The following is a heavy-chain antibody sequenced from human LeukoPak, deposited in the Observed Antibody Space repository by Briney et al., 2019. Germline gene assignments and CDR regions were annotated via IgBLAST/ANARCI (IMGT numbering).Heavy chain of an antibody. D-gene: IGHD3-22*01. J-gene: IGHJ4*02. Sequence: WASVKVSCKASGYTFTSYDINWVRQATGQGLEWMGWMNPNSGNTGYAQKFQGRVTMTRNTSISTAYMELSSLRSEDTAVYYCARVGSTRIGIVVVITAFDYWGQGTLVTVSS. CDR2: MNPNSGNT. CDR3: ARVGSTRIGIVVVITAFDY. V-gene: IGHV1-8*01. CDR1: GYTFTSYD.